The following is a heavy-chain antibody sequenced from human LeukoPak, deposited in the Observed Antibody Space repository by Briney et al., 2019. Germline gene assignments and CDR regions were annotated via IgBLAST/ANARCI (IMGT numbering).Heavy chain of an antibody. Sequence: GGSLRLSCAASGFTFSSYSMNWVRQAPGKGLEWVSYISSSSTIYYADSVKGRFTISRDNAKNSLYLQMNSLRAEDTAVYYCARAGIRYCSSTSCYAYYMDVWGKGTTVTVSS. CDR3: ARAGIRYCSSTSCYAYYMDV. J-gene: IGHJ6*03. D-gene: IGHD2-2*01. CDR2: ISSSSTI. V-gene: IGHV3-48*04. CDR1: GFTFSSYS.